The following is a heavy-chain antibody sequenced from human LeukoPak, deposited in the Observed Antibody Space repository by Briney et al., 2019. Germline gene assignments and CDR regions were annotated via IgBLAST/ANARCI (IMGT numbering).Heavy chain of an antibody. CDR2: IIPMFGTA. D-gene: IGHD5-18*01. CDR1: GGTFSNYA. V-gene: IGHV1-69*06. J-gene: IGHJ3*02. CDR3: ARDWGYTYDDTFDI. Sequence: ASVKVSCKASGGTFSNYAISWVRQAPGQGLEWMGKIIPMFGTANYAQKFQGRVTITADKSTNTAYMELSSLRSEDTAVYYCARDWGYTYDDTFDIWGQGTMVTVSS.